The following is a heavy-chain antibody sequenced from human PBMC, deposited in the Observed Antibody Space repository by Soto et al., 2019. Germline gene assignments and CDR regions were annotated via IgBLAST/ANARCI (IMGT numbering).Heavy chain of an antibody. CDR3: ARQTHTIFGVIIFDY. V-gene: IGHV4-59*01. D-gene: IGHD3-3*01. J-gene: IGHJ4*02. CDR1: GGSISSYY. CDR2: VFFTGST. Sequence: PSETLSLTCTVSGGSISSYYWSWIRQPPGKGLEWIGYVFFTGSTNYNPSLTSRVTVSVDTSRSQFSLKLTSVTAADTAVYYCARQTHTIFGVIIFDYWGQGTLVTVSS.